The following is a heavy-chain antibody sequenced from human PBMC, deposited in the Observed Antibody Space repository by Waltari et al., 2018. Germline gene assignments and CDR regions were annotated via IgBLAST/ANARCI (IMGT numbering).Heavy chain of an antibody. CDR1: GFTVSSNY. CDR3: ARGHSSGWFPSGVFDY. V-gene: IGHV3-53*01. Sequence: EVQLVESGGGLIQPGGSLRLSCAASGFTVSSNYMSWVRQAPGKGLEWVSVSYSGGSTYYADSVKGRFTISRDNSKNTLYLQMNSLRAEDTAVYYCARGHSSGWFPSGVFDYWGQGTLVTVSS. D-gene: IGHD6-19*01. J-gene: IGHJ4*02. CDR2: SYSGGST.